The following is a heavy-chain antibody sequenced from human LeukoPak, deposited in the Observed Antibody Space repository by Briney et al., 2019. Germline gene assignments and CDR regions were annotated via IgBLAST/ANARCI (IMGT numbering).Heavy chain of an antibody. V-gene: IGHV1-24*01. Sequence: ASVKVSCKASGYTFTSYDINWVRQATGQGLEWMGGFDPEDGETIYAQKFQGRVTMTEDTSTDTAYMELSSLRSEGTAVYYCATIDGHYDSSGYWGQGTLVIVSS. CDR2: FDPEDGET. CDR3: ATIDGHYDSSGY. CDR1: GYTFTSYD. D-gene: IGHD3-22*01. J-gene: IGHJ4*02.